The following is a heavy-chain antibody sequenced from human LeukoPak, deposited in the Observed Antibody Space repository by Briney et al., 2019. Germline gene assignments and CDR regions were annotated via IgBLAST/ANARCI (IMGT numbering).Heavy chain of an antibody. CDR3: ARDLEDCTSGLCYRPLDI. D-gene: IGHD2-8*01. CDR2: MYYSGTT. J-gene: IGHJ3*02. V-gene: IGHV4-59*11. CDR1: GGAISTHQ. Sequence: PSETLSLTCSVSGGAISTHQGKWIRQSPGKGLEWIGYMYYSGTTNQNPSLKSRVTISVDRSKNQFSLRLNSVTAADTANYYCARDLEDCTSGLCYRPLDIWGQGTPVIVSA.